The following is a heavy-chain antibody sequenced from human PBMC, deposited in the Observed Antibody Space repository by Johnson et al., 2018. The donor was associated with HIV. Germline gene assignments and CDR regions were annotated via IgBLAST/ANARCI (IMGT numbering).Heavy chain of an antibody. Sequence: QVQLVESGGGVVQPGRSLRLSCVASGFSFGSYAMHWARKAPGKGLEWVAVIWYDGTTKYYGDSVKGRFTLSRDNSKNTLYLQRNSLRAEDTAVYYCARRTVVTPGAFDIWGQGTMVTVSS. CDR3: ARRTVVTPGAFDI. D-gene: IGHD4-23*01. V-gene: IGHV3-33*01. J-gene: IGHJ3*02. CDR1: GFSFGSYA. CDR2: IWYDGTTK.